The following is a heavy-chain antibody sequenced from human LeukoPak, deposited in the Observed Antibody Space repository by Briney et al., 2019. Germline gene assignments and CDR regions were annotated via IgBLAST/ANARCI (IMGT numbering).Heavy chain of an antibody. Sequence: ASVKVSCKASGYTFTGYYMHWVRQAPGQGLEWMGWINPNSGGTNYAQKFQGRVTMTRDTSISTAYMELSRLRPDDTAVYYCARDGLEMATIVEAFDIWGQGTMVTVSS. CDR2: INPNSGGT. CDR3: ARDGLEMATIVEAFDI. D-gene: IGHD5-24*01. V-gene: IGHV1-2*02. J-gene: IGHJ3*02. CDR1: GYTFTGYY.